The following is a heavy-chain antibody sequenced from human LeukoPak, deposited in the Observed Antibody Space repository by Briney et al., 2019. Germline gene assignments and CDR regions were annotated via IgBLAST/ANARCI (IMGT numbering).Heavy chain of an antibody. CDR3: ARDWRKLFGGVIVFDY. CDR1: GYTFTSYG. D-gene: IGHD3-16*02. Sequence: GASVKVSCKASGYTFTSYGISWVRQAPGQGLEWMGWISAYNGNTNYAQKLQGRVTMTTDTSTSTAYMELRSLRSDDTAVYYCARDWRKLFGGVIVFDYWGQGTLVTVSS. V-gene: IGHV1-18*01. J-gene: IGHJ4*02. CDR2: ISAYNGNT.